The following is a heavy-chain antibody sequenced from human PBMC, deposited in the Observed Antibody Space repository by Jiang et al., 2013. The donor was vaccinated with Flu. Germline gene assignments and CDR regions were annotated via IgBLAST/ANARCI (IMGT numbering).Heavy chain of an antibody. CDR3: AYGFKFSEAYGWFDP. CDR2: IDWDDDK. CDR1: GFSLSTSGMC. J-gene: IGHJ5*02. V-gene: IGHV2-70*11. D-gene: IGHD2-21*01. Sequence: TLTLTCTFSGFSLSTSGMCVSWIRQPPGKALEWLARIDWDDDKYYSTSLKTRLTISKDTSKNQVVLTMTNMDPVDTATYYCAYGFKFSEAYGWFDPWGQGTLVTVSS.